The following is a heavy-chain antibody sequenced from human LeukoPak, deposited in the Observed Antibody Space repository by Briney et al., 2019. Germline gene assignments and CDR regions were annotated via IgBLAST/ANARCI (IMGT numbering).Heavy chain of an antibody. CDR1: GFTFSSYW. CDR3: ARDRVVVVAGYWYFDL. CDR2: IKQDGSEK. J-gene: IGHJ2*01. D-gene: IGHD2-15*01. V-gene: IGHV3-7*01. Sequence: GGSLRLSCAASGFTFSSYWMSWVRQAPGKGLESVANIKQDGSEKYYVDSVKGRFTISRDNAKNSLYLQMNSLRAEDTAVYYCARDRVVVVAGYWYFDLWGRGTLVTVSS.